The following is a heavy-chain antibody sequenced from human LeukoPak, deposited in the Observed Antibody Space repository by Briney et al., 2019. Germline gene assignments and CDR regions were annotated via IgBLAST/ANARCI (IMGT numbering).Heavy chain of an antibody. Sequence: GGSLRLSCAASGFTFSSYAMSWVRQAPGKGLEWVSAISGSGGSTYCADSVKGRFTISRDNSKNTLYLQMNSLRAEDTAVYYCAKGSGSYKAEYFQHWGQGTLVTVSS. CDR3: AKGSGSYKAEYFQH. V-gene: IGHV3-23*01. D-gene: IGHD3-10*01. CDR1: GFTFSSYA. J-gene: IGHJ1*01. CDR2: ISGSGGST.